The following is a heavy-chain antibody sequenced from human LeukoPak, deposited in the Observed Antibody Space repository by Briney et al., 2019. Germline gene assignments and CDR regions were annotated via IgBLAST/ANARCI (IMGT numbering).Heavy chain of an antibody. CDR1: GGSISSYY. CDR2: IYTSGST. CDR3: ARGGSYYYDSSGYYQAKGFDY. J-gene: IGHJ4*02. Sequence: SETLSLTCTVSGGSISSYYWSWIRQPAGKGLEWIGRIYTSGSTNYNPSLKSRVTMSVDTSKNQFSLKLSSVTAADTAVYYCARGGSYYYDSSGYYQAKGFDYWGQGTLVTVSS. D-gene: IGHD3-22*01. V-gene: IGHV4-4*07.